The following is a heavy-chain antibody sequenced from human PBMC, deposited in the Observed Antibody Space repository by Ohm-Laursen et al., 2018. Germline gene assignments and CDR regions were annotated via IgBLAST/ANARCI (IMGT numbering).Heavy chain of an antibody. CDR1: EVTDSPNY. J-gene: IGHJ3*02. V-gene: IGHV3-11*04. Sequence: SLRLSCAASEVTDSPNYMSWVRQAPGKGLEWVSYTSSGSTIYYADSVKGRFTISRDNAKNSLYLQMNSLRTEDTAVYYCARIGDLDDFWSGPDAFDIWGQGTMVTVSS. CDR2: TSSGSTI. CDR3: ARIGDLDDFWSGPDAFDI. D-gene: IGHD3-3*01.